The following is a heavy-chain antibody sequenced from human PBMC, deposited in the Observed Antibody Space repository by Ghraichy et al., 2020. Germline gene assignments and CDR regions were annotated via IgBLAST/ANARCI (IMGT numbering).Heavy chain of an antibody. Sequence: SVKVSCKASGGTFSSYAISWVRQAPGQGLEWMGGIIPIFGTANYAQKFQGRVTITADESTSTAYMGLSSLRSEDTAVYYCARNLYDFWRKTYYYYYMDVWGKGTTVTVSS. D-gene: IGHD3-3*01. CDR2: IIPIFGTA. J-gene: IGHJ6*03. CDR1: GGTFSSYA. CDR3: ARNLYDFWRKTYYYYYMDV. V-gene: IGHV1-69*13.